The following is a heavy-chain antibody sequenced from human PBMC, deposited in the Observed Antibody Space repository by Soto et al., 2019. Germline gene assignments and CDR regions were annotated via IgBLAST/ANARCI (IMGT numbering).Heavy chain of an antibody. V-gene: IGHV1-3*01. J-gene: IGHJ4*02. CDR2: INAGNGNT. CDR1: GYTFTSYA. CDR3: ASSPIFGVVSGDFDY. Sequence: ASVKVSCKASGYTFTSYAMHWVRQAPGQRLEWMGWINAGNGNTKYSQKFQGRVTITRDTSASTAYMELSSLRSEDTAVYYCASSPIFGVVSGDFDYWGQGTLVTVSS. D-gene: IGHD3-3*01.